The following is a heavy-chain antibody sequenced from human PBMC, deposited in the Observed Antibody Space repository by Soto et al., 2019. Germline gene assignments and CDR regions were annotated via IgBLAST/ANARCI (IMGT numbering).Heavy chain of an antibody. V-gene: IGHV1-24*01. Sequence: ASVKVSCKVSGYTLTELSMHWVRQAPGKGLEWMGGFDPEDGETIYAQKFQGRVTMTEDTSTDTAYMELSSLRSEDTAVYYCATANSLDYGDYNDAFDIWGQGTMVTVSS. CDR2: FDPEDGET. CDR3: ATANSLDYGDYNDAFDI. J-gene: IGHJ3*02. D-gene: IGHD4-17*01. CDR1: GYTLTELS.